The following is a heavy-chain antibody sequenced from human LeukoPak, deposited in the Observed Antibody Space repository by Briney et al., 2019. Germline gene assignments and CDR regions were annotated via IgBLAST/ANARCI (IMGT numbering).Heavy chain of an antibody. J-gene: IGHJ5*02. V-gene: IGHV3-23*01. CDR3: AKVPNWNYLWFDP. CDR2: ISNSGGKR. D-gene: IGHD1-7*01. Sequence: GGSQRLSCAASGFTFGSYAMNWVRQAPGKGLEWVSGISNSGGKRYYADSVKGRFTISRDNSKNTLFLEMNSLRAEDTAVYYCAKVPNWNYLWFDPWGQGTLVTVSS. CDR1: GFTFGSYA.